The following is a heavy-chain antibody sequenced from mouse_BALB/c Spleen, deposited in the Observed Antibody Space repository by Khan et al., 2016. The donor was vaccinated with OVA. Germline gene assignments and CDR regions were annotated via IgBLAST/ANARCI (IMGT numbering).Heavy chain of an antibody. V-gene: IGHV3-2*02. J-gene: IGHJ4*01. CDR1: GYSITSDYA. Sequence: EVQLVESGPGLVKPSQSLSLTCTVTGYSITSDYAWNWIRQFPGNKLEWMGYISYSGSTNYNPSLKILISITRDTSKNQFFLQLNSVTTEDTATYYCARDGSRYNYAMDYWGQGTSGTVSS. D-gene: IGHD2-3*01. CDR3: ARDGSRYNYAMDY. CDR2: ISYSGST.